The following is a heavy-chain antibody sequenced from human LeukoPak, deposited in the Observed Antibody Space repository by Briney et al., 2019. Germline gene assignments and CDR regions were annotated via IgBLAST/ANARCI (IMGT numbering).Heavy chain of an antibody. V-gene: IGHV4-59*12. D-gene: IGHD6-19*01. J-gene: IGHJ1*01. CDR1: GGSISSYY. Sequence: SEILSLTCTVSGGSISSYYWSWIRQPPGKGLEWIGYIYHSGSTYYNPSLKSRVTISVDRSKNQFSLKLSSVTAADTAVYYCARVYSSGSRAFQHWGQGTLVTVSS. CDR3: ARVYSSGSRAFQH. CDR2: IYHSGST.